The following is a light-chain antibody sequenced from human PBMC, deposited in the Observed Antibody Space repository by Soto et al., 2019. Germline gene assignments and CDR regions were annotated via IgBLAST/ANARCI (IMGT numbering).Light chain of an antibody. CDR1: QSFSSSY. V-gene: IGKV3-20*01. CDR2: GAS. CDR3: QHYGSTPFT. Sequence: EIVLTQSPGTLSLSPGERATLSCRASQSFSSSYLAWYQQTPGQAPRLLIYGASSRATGIPDRFSGSGSGTDFTLTISSLEPEDFAVYYCQHYGSTPFTFGPGTKVDVK. J-gene: IGKJ3*01.